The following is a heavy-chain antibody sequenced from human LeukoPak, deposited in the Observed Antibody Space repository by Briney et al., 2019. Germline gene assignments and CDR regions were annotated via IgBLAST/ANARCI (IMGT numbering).Heavy chain of an antibody. Sequence: ASVKVSCRASGYTFTGYYIHWVRQAPGQGLEWMGRINPSSGVTYYVQKFEGRVTMTRDTSVSTVYMEVGNLTSDDTAMYFCARRGFDSWGQGTLVTVSS. CDR3: ARRGFDS. CDR1: GYTFTGYY. CDR2: INPSSGVT. V-gene: IGHV1-2*06. J-gene: IGHJ4*02. D-gene: IGHD3-16*01.